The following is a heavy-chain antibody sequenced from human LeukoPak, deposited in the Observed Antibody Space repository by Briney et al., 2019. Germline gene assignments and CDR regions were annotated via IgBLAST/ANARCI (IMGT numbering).Heavy chain of an antibody. CDR3: ARGGGGLDY. J-gene: IGHJ4*02. CDR1: RFTFSDHY. V-gene: IGHV3-72*01. Sequence: GGSLRLSCAGSRFTFSDHYMNWVRQAPGKGLEWISRIKTKANSDTTQYAASVKGRFTISRDDSKNSLDLQMNSLKTEDTAVYYCARGGGGLDYWGQGTLVTVSS. D-gene: IGHD4-23*01. CDR2: IKTKANSDTT.